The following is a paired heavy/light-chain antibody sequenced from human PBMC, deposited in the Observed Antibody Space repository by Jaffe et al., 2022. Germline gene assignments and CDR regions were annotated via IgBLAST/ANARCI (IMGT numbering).Heavy chain of an antibody. J-gene: IGHJ3*01. V-gene: IGHV1-69*01. CDR1: GGTLKNYS. CDR3: GRDRGNNIWAQDDAFDV. Sequence: QVQLVQSGSEVKKPGSSVKVSCKASGGTLKNYSVSWVRQAPGQGLEWMGGVVPIFNLMDYAQKFQGRLIIGADESSSTVYMELSNLTSDDTAVYYCGRDRGNNIWAQDDAFDVWGQGTMVIVSS. D-gene: IGHD5-12*01. CDR2: VVPIFNLM.
Light chain of an antibody. Sequence: QSALTQPPSASGSLGQSVTISCTGPAGDGIDYNYISWYQQHPGKAPKLLIYEVHKRPSGVPARFFGSKSGNTASLTVSGLHGEDECYYYCSSYVGRSNLAFGGGTKVTVL. CDR3: SSYVGRSNLA. CDR2: EVH. CDR1: AGDGIDYNY. V-gene: IGLV2-8*01. J-gene: IGLJ3*02.